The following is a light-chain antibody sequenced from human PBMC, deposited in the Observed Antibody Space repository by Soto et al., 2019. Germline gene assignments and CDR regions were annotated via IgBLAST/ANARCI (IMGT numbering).Light chain of an antibody. V-gene: IGLV3-21*02. CDR3: QVWDSTSPGVV. CDR1: NIGRKS. J-gene: IGLJ2*01. CDR2: EDS. Sequence: YELTQPPSVSVAPGQTARITCGGNNIGRKSVHWYQQKPGQAPVLVVYEDSARPSGIPERFSGSNSGNTATLTVSRVEAGDEADYFCQVWDSTSPGVVFGGGTKLTVL.